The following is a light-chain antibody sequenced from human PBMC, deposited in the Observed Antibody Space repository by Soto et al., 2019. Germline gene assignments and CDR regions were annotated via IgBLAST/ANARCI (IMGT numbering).Light chain of an antibody. CDR1: SSDVVGYDY. CDR3: SSYSISTAYV. Sequence: TESASMSGAPGQSITISCTGTSSDVVGYDYGSWYQIHPGKAPKPLPFEVSNRPSGVSYRFSGSKSGNTASLTISGLQAEDEADYFWSSYSISTAYVFGTGTKVTVL. J-gene: IGLJ1*01. V-gene: IGLV2-14*01. CDR2: EVS.